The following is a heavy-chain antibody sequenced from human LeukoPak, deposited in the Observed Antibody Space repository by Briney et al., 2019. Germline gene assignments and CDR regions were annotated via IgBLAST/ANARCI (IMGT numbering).Heavy chain of an antibody. CDR2: IYYSGST. Sequence: SETLSLTCTVSGGSISSSYWSWIRQPPGRGLEWIGYIYYSGSTNYNPSLKSRVTISVDTSKNQVSLKLSSVTAADTAVYYCARGNDYWGQGTLVTVSS. CDR3: ARGNDY. CDR1: GGSISSSY. V-gene: IGHV4-59*08. J-gene: IGHJ4*02.